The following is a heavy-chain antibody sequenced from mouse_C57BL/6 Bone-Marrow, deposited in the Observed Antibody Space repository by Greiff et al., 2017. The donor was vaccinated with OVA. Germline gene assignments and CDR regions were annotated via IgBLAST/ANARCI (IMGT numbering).Heavy chain of an antibody. CDR3: ARRDYGDVYFDY. Sequence: DVHLVESGGGLVKPGGSLKLSCAASGFTFSDYGMHWVRQAPEKGLEWVAYISSGSSTIYYADTVKGRFTISRDNAKNTLFLQMTSLRSEDTAMYYGARRDYGDVYFDYWGQGTTLTVSS. V-gene: IGHV5-17*01. D-gene: IGHD2-4*01. CDR2: ISSGSSTI. J-gene: IGHJ2*01. CDR1: GFTFSDYG.